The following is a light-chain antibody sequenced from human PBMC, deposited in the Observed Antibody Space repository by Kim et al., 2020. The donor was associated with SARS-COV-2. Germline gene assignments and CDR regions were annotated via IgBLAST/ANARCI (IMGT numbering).Light chain of an antibody. CDR1: SSDVGGYNY. V-gene: IGLV2-14*03. CDR3: TSYTSKTTWV. CDR2: DVN. Sequence: QSALTQPASVSGSPGQSITISCTGTSSDVGGYNYVSWYQQHPGKAPKLMISDVNTRPSGVSNRFSGSKSGNTASLTISGLQAEDEADYYCTSYTSKTTWVFGGGTKVTVL. J-gene: IGLJ3*02.